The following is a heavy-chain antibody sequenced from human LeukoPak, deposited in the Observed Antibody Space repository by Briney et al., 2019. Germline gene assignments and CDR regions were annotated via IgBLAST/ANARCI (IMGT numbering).Heavy chain of an antibody. CDR2: INPNSATT. J-gene: IGHJ3*01. CDR3: ARGDFGETNTAFDV. V-gene: IGHV1-8*03. D-gene: IGHD4-17*01. CDR1: GYTFTDYD. Sequence: ASVKVSCKTSGYTFTDYDAHWVRQAPGQGLEWMVWINPNSATTNYAQRLQGRVTFTRDTSLSVAYMELSSLTSEDAAVYFCARGDFGETNTAFDVWGQGTLVAVSS.